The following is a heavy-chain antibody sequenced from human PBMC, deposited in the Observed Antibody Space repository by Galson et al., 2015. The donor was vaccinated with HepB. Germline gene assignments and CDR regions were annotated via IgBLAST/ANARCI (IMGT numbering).Heavy chain of an antibody. CDR2: MNPNSGNT. D-gene: IGHD3-22*01. CDR3: ARGRITYYDSSGHRFYYDYGMDV. J-gene: IGHJ6*02. CDR1: GYTFISYD. Sequence: SVKVSCKASGYTFISYDINWVRQASGQGLEWMGWMNPNSGNTGYAQKFQGRVTMTRNTSSSAAYMELSSLRSEDTAVYYCARGRITYYDSSGHRFYYDYGMDVWGQGATVTVSS. V-gene: IGHV1-8*01.